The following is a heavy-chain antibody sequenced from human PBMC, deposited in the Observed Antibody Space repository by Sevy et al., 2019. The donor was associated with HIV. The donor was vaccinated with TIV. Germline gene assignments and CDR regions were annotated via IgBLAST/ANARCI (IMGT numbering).Heavy chain of an antibody. CDR2: INPNSGGT. Sequence: ASVKVSCKASGYTFTGYYMHWVRQAPGQGLEWMGWINPNSGGTKYAQKFQGRVTMTRDTSISTAYMELSRLRSDDTAVYYCARDRNHYYDSSGYYSFDIWGQGTMVTVSS. V-gene: IGHV1-2*02. J-gene: IGHJ3*02. CDR1: GYTFTGYY. CDR3: ARDRNHYYDSSGYYSFDI. D-gene: IGHD3-22*01.